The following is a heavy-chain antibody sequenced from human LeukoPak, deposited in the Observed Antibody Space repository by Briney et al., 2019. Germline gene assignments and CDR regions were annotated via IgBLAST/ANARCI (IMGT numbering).Heavy chain of an antibody. D-gene: IGHD2-15*01. CDR2: ISSSSSTI. J-gene: IGHJ6*02. CDR1: GFTFSSYS. V-gene: IGHV3-48*01. Sequence: GGSLRFSCAASGFTFSSYSMNWVRQAPGKGLEWVSYISSSSSTIYYADCVKGRFTISRDNAKNSLYLQMNSLRAEDTAVYYCARDPGCSGGSCPVARYYYGMDVWGQGTTVTVSS. CDR3: ARDPGCSGGSCPVARYYYGMDV.